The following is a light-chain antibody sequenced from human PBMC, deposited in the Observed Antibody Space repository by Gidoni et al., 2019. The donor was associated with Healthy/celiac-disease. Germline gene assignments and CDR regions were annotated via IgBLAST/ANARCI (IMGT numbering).Light chain of an antibody. J-gene: IGKJ1*01. V-gene: IGKV3-11*01. Sequence: EIVLTQSPATLSLSPGERAPLSCRASQRVSSYLAWYQQKPGQAPRLLIYAASNRATGIPAGFSGRGSGTDFTLTISSLEPEDFAVYYCQQRSNWPTFGQGTKVEIK. CDR2: AAS. CDR1: QRVSSY. CDR3: QQRSNWPT.